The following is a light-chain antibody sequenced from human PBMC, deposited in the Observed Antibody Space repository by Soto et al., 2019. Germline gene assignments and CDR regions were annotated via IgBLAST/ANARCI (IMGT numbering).Light chain of an antibody. V-gene: IGKV1-39*01. CDR2: GAT. Sequence: HITPPPCSLTASVRNRVTSSQRASQSVSGYLNWYQQKPGKAPELLIYGATSMQGGVPSKFSGSGSGTEFTLTISSLQPEDFATYYCQQSFSFPSSFGPGTKVDIK. CDR1: QSVSGY. CDR3: QQSFSFPSS. J-gene: IGKJ3*01.